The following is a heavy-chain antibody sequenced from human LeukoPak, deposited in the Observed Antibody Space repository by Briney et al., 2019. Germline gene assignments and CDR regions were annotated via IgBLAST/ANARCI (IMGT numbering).Heavy chain of an antibody. CDR3: ARAITHRTTYLNGWYFDL. D-gene: IGHD2/OR15-2a*01. CDR2: MYYSGST. CDR1: GGSISSYY. V-gene: IGHV4-59*08. Sequence: SETLSPTCIVSGGSISSYYWSWIRQPPGKGLEWIGYMYYSGSTNYSPSLKSRVTISVDTSKNQFSLKLSSVTAADTAVYYCARAITHRTTYLNGWYFDLWGRGTLVTVSS. J-gene: IGHJ2*01.